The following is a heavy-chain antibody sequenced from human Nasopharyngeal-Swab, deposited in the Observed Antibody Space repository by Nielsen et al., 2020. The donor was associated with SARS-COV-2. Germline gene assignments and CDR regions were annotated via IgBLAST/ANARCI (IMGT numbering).Heavy chain of an antibody. J-gene: IGHJ6*02. D-gene: IGHD3-9*01. CDR2: ISSSRSTI. Sequence: GGSLRLSCAASGFTFSNYNMNWVRQAPGKGLEWVSYISSSRSTIYYADSVKGRCTISRDNAKNSLYLQMNSLRDEDTAVYYCAREAPFPTGYSFDYYYYYGMDVWGQGTTVTVSS. V-gene: IGHV3-48*02. CDR3: AREAPFPTGYSFDYYYYYGMDV. CDR1: GFTFSNYN.